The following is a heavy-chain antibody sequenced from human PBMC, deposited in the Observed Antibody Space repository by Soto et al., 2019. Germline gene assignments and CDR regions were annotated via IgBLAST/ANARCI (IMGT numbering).Heavy chain of an antibody. J-gene: IGHJ4*02. V-gene: IGHV4-59*13. CDR3: ARAHAPTLPFDS. D-gene: IGHD2-2*01. CDR1: GASIRNVY. CDR2: IYHSGNA. Sequence: QVQLQESGPGLVKPSETLSLTCTVSGASIRNVYWSWIRQPPGKGLEWIGFIYHSGNAKYNPSLKSRVAMSVDSSKHQISLSLNSVTAADSAVYFCARAHAPTLPFDSWGQGTLVTVSS.